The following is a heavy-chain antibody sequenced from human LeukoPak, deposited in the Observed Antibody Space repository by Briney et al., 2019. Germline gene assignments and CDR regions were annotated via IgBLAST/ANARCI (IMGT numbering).Heavy chain of an antibody. J-gene: IGHJ4*02. D-gene: IGHD3-10*01. V-gene: IGHV4-59*01. Sequence: PSETLSLTCTVSGGFISSYYWSWIRQPPGKGLEWIGYIYYSGSTNYNPSLKSRVTISVDTSKNQFSLKLSSVTAADTAVYYCARDGYRGAYFDYWGQGTLVTVSS. CDR3: ARDGYRGAYFDY. CDR2: IYYSGST. CDR1: GGFISSYY.